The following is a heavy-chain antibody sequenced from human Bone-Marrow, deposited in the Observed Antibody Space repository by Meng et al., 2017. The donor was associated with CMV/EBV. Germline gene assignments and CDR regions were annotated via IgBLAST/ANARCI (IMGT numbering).Heavy chain of an antibody. J-gene: IGHJ4*02. Sequence: ASVKVSCKASGYTFTSYDINWVRQATGQGLEWMGWMNPNSGNTGYAQKFQGRVTMTRNTSTSTVYMELSSLRSEDTAVYYCARDRVMIVQKFSFDYWGQGTLVTVSS. V-gene: IGHV1-8*01. CDR2: MNPNSGNT. CDR3: ARDRVMIVQKFSFDY. D-gene: IGHD3-22*01. CDR1: GYTFTSYD.